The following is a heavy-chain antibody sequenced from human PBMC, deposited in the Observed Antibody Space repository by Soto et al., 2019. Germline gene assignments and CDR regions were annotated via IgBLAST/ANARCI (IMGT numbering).Heavy chain of an antibody. J-gene: IGHJ1*01. Sequence: SVKVSCKASGGTFSSYAISWVRQAPGQGLEWMGGIIPIFGTANYAQKFQGRVTITADESTSTAYMELSSLRSEDTAVYYCARDACSGGSCYPNYFQHWGQGTLVTVSS. CDR3: ARDACSGGSCYPNYFQH. D-gene: IGHD2-15*01. V-gene: IGHV1-69*13. CDR1: GGTFSSYA. CDR2: IIPIFGTA.